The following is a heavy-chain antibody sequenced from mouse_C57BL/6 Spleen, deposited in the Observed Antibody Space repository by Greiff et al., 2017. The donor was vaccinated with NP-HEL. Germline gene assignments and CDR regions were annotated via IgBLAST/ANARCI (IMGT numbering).Heavy chain of an antibody. CDR3: ARRSDYYGSSYSWYFDV. CDR2: IYPRSGNT. CDR1: GYTFTSYG. Sequence: VQLQQSGAELARPGASVKLSCKASGYTFTSYGISWVKQRTGQGLEWIGEIYPRSGNTYYNEKFKGKATLTADKSSSTAYMELRSLTSEDSAVYFCARRSDYYGSSYSWYFDVWGTGTTVTVSS. V-gene: IGHV1-81*01. J-gene: IGHJ1*03. D-gene: IGHD1-1*01.